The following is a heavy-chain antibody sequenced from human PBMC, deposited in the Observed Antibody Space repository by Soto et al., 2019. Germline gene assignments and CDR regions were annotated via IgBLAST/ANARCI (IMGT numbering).Heavy chain of an antibody. CDR2: ISGSGGST. Sequence: GSLRLSCAASGVTFSSYAMSWVPQDPGKGLEWVSAISGSGGSTYYADSVKGRFTISRDNSKNTLYLQMNSLRAEDTAVYYCAKDRSIVVVITLHYWGQGTLVTVSS. CDR3: AKDRSIVVVITLHY. V-gene: IGHV3-23*01. J-gene: IGHJ4*02. D-gene: IGHD3-22*01. CDR1: GVTFSSYA.